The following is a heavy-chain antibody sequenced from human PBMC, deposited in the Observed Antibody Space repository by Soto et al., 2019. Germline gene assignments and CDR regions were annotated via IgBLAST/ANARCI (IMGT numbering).Heavy chain of an antibody. Sequence: GESLKISCKGSGYSFTNYWIGWVRQMPGKGLEWMGIIYPGDSETRYNPSFEGQVTFSADKSISTAYLQWSNLKASDPAIYYCGRHLSSNCFCCEYWGQGTVVSVSS. D-gene: IGHD2-2*01. CDR3: GRHLSSNCFCCEY. J-gene: IGHJ4*02. CDR2: IYPGDSET. V-gene: IGHV5-51*01. CDR1: GYSFTNYW.